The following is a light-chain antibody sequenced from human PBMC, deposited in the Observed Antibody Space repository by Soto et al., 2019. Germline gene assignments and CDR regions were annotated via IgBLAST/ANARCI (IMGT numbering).Light chain of an antibody. J-gene: IGLJ2*01. Sequence: QSVLTQPASVSGSPGQSITISCTGTSSDVGGYNYVSWFQHHPGKAPKLMIYDVTNRPSGVSNRFSGSKSGNTASLTISGVQSEDEASYYCSSYTTTSTVVFGGGTKVTLL. V-gene: IGLV2-14*03. CDR1: SSDVGGYNY. CDR3: SSYTTTSTVV. CDR2: DVT.